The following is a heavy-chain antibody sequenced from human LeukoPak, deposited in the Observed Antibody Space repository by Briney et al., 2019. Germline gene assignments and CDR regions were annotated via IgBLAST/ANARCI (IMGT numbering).Heavy chain of an antibody. J-gene: IGHJ4*02. CDR3: ARQGLLWFGELLQPPDY. CDR1: GFTFSSYW. D-gene: IGHD3-10*01. Sequence: GGSLRLSCAASGFTFSSYWMHWVRQAPGKGLVLVSRIDSDGSSTSYADSVKGRFTISRDNAKNTLYLQMNSLRAEDTAVYYCARQGLLWFGELLQPPDYWGQGTLVTVSS. CDR2: IDSDGSST. V-gene: IGHV3-74*01.